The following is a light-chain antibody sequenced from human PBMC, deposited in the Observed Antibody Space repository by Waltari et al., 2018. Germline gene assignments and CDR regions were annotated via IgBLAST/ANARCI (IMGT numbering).Light chain of an antibody. Sequence: DIEMTQSPSTLSASVGDRVTITCRARQIISTWLAWYQQKPGKAPNLLVYKASSLESGVPSRFSGSGSGTEFTLTISSLQPDDFATYYCQQYYSYPITFGGGTKVEIK. CDR1: QIISTW. CDR2: KAS. V-gene: IGKV1-5*03. CDR3: QQYYSYPIT. J-gene: IGKJ4*01.